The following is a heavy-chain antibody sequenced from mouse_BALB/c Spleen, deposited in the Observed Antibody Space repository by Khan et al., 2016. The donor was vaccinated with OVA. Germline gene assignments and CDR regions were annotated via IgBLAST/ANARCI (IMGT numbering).Heavy chain of an antibody. V-gene: IGHV2-9*02. Sequence: QVQLKQSGPGLVAPSQSLSITCTVSGFSLTSYGVHWVRQPPGKGLEWLGVIWAGGSTNYNSAHMSRLSISKDNSKSQVFLKMNSLQTDDTAMYCCARLDDIWGQGTTLTVSS. CDR2: IWAGGST. D-gene: IGHD1-3*01. CDR3: ARLDDI. J-gene: IGHJ2*01. CDR1: GFSLTSYG.